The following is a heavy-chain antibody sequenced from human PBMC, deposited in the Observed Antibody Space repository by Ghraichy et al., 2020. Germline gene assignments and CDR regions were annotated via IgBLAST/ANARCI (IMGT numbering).Heavy chain of an antibody. CDR2: SYGGGDK. Sequence: RGGGRRAPGRGLGWGSCSYGGGDKDHADSVKGRFTMSRDSSKNTLDLQMNSLGAEDTAVYDCARRPGNWGPGTLVTV. J-gene: IGHJ4*01. V-gene: IGHV3-66*04. D-gene: IGHD2/OR15-2a*01. CDR3: ARRPGN.